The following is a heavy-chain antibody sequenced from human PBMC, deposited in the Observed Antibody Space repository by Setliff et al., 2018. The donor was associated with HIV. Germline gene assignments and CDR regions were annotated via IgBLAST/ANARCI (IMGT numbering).Heavy chain of an antibody. CDR3: AREGTYSGTYWVRRVASFDI. CDR1: GGSLSGYY. J-gene: IGHJ3*02. Sequence: PSETLSLTCAVYGGSLSGYYWRWVRQPPGKGLEWIGDVSHTGSTNHNPSFKSRITISADTPKNQFSLKLSSVTAADTAVYYCAREGTYSGTYWVRRVASFDIWGQGTMVTVSS. CDR2: VSHTGST. V-gene: IGHV4-34*01. D-gene: IGHD1-26*01.